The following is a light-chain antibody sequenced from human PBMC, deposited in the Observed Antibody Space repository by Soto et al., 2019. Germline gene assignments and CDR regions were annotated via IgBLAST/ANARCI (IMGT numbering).Light chain of an antibody. J-gene: IGLJ3*02. CDR1: SSNIGNNY. V-gene: IGLV1-51*01. CDR2: DNK. CDR3: GTWDSSLSVWV. Sequence: QSVLTQPPSVSAAPGQTVTISCSGSSSNIGNNYVSWYQQLPGTAPKLLIYDNKMRHSGIPDRFSGDKSGTSANLGITGLHNGDEADYYCGTWDSSLSVWVFGGGNKLTVL.